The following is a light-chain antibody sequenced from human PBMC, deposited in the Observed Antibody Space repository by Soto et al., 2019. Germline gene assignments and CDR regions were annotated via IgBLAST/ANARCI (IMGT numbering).Light chain of an antibody. CDR3: QHYVTSLIT. CDR1: QSVTSNY. J-gene: IGKJ1*01. CDR2: GSS. V-gene: IGKV3-20*01. Sequence: EIVLRQSPGTLSLSPWERATLSCLASQSVTSNYLAWYQQKPGQAPRLLIFGSSTRATGIPDRFSGSGSGTDFTLTISRLEPEDFAVYYCQHYVTSLITFGQGTKVDTK.